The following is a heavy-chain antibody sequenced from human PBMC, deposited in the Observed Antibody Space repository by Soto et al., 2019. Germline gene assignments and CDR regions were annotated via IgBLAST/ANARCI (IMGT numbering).Heavy chain of an antibody. V-gene: IGHV3-23*01. J-gene: IGHJ4*02. CDR2: FRTSGDGGTT. CDR3: AKKVNSGPGSQYFDY. D-gene: IGHD3-10*01. Sequence: SGGSLRLSCAASGFTFSSYPMSWVRQAPGKGLEWVSGFRTSGDGGTTYYADSVKGRFTISRDNSKNMLFLQMNSLRAEDTAIYYCAKKVNSGPGSQYFDYWGQGTLVTVSS. CDR1: GFTFSSYP.